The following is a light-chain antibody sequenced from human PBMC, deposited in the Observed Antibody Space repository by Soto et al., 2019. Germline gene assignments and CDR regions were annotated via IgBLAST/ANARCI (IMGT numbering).Light chain of an antibody. J-gene: IGKJ1*01. CDR3: QQYNSYRA. V-gene: IGKV1-5*01. Sequence: IQMTQSPSTLSASVGDRVTITCRASQSISSWLAWYQQKPGKAPKLLIYDASSLESGVPSRFSGSGSWTEFTLTITSLHPDDFATYYCQQYNSYRAFGQGTKVEI. CDR2: DAS. CDR1: QSISSW.